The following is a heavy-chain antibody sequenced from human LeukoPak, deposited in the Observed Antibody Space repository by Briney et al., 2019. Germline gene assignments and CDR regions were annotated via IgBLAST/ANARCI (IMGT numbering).Heavy chain of an antibody. CDR1: GYIFTSHY. CDR2: IDPNGGTT. J-gene: IGHJ5*02. Sequence: ASVKVSCKASGYIFTSHYIHWLRQTPGQGLEWIGIIDPNGGTTSDAQRFQGRVTMSFDMSSTTVFMDLRSLTSEDTGLYYCAREKIAYGYDYGSGILDPWGQGTPVTVSS. CDR3: AREKIAYGYDYGSGILDP. D-gene: IGHD3-10*01. V-gene: IGHV1-46*01.